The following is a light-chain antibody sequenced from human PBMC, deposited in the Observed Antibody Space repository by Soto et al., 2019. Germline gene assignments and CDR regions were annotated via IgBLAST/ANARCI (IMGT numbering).Light chain of an antibody. V-gene: IGKV3-15*01. CDR1: QSVSSN. CDR2: GAS. CDR3: HQYNKSPPT. Sequence: EILMTQSPSTLSVSAGERATLSCRASQSVSSNLAWYQQKPGQAPRLLIYGASTRATGIPARFSGSGSGTEFTLTISSLPSEDFAVYFCHQYNKSPPTFGRGTKVDIK. J-gene: IGKJ1*01.